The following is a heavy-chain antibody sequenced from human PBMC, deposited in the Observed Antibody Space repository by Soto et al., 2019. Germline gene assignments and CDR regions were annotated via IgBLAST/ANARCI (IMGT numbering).Heavy chain of an antibody. CDR2: ITGSGGST. V-gene: IGHV3-23*01. Sequence: EVQLLESGGGLVQPGGSLRLSCAASGFTFSSYVMTWVRQAPGKGLEWVSGITGSGGSTYYGDSVKGRFTISRDNSKNTLYLQMNSRRDEDTAIYYCAKAGGDCSGGSCYSGQGDNWGQGTLVTVSS. J-gene: IGHJ4*02. CDR3: AKAGGDCSGGSCYSGQGDN. D-gene: IGHD2-15*01. CDR1: GFTFSSYV.